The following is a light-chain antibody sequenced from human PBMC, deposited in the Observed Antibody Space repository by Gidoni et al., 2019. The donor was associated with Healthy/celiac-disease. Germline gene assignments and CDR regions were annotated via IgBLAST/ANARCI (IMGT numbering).Light chain of an antibody. CDR1: TPAVTSGYY. V-gene: IGLV7-43*01. J-gene: IGLJ1*01. Sequence: QTVVTQEPSLTVSPGGTVTLTGASSTPAVTSGYYPNWFQQKPGQAPRALMYSTSTQHSWTPARFSGSLLGGKAALTLSGVQPEDEAEYYCLLYYGGLYVFGTGTKVTVL. CDR2: STS. CDR3: LLYYGGLYV.